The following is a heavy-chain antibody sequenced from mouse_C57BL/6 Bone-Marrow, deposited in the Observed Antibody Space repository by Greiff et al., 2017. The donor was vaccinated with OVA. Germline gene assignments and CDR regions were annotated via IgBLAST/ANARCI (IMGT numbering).Heavy chain of an antibody. CDR3: TRRGHYYSWFAY. CDR2: IYPRRGYT. Sequence: VQLQQSGAALARPGASVKLSCKASGYTFTSYGISWVKQRTGQGLEWIGGIYPRRGYTYYNEQFKGTAPLTADKSSSTAYMELRSLTSEDAAVYFCTRRGHYYSWFAYWGQGTLVTGSA. V-gene: IGHV1-81*01. D-gene: IGHD2-1*01. J-gene: IGHJ3*01. CDR1: GYTFTSYG.